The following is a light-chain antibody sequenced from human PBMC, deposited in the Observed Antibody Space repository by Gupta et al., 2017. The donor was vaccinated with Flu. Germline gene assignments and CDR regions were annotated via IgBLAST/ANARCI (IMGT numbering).Light chain of an antibody. J-gene: IGLJ1*01. CDR1: SSDVGAYRF. Sequence: QSALTQPPSASGSPGQSVTISCTGTSSDVGAYRFVSWYQQHPGKAPKLMIYEVNKRPSGVPDRFSGSKSGNTASLTVSGRQAEDEGDYYCSSYADINIYVFGTGTKVTVL. CDR3: SSYADINIYV. CDR2: EVN. V-gene: IGLV2-8*01.